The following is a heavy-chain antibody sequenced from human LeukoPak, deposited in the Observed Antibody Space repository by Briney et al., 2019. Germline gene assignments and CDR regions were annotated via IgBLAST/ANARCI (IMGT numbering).Heavy chain of an antibody. CDR1: GYTFTGYY. CDR2: INPNSGGT. Sequence: GASVKVSCKASGYTFTGYYMHWVRQAPGQGLEWMGWINPNSGGTNYAQKSQGRVTMTRDTSTSTAYMELSRLRSDDTAVYYCAREMATTRDAFDIWGQGTMVTVSS. V-gene: IGHV1-2*02. CDR3: AREMATTRDAFDI. D-gene: IGHD5-24*01. J-gene: IGHJ3*02.